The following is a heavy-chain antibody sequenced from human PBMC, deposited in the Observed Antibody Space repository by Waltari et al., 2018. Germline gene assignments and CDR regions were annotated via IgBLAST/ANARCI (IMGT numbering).Heavy chain of an antibody. V-gene: IGHV4-38-2*01. Sequence: QVQLQESGPGLVKPSETLSLTCAVSGYSISSGYYWGWIRQPPGKGLEWIGSIYHSGSTYYTPSLKSRVTISVDTSKNQFSLKLSSVTAADTAVYYCARQNSPYYFDYWGQGTLVTVSS. D-gene: IGHD2-21*01. CDR3: ARQNSPYYFDY. CDR1: GYSISSGYY. CDR2: IYHSGST. J-gene: IGHJ4*02.